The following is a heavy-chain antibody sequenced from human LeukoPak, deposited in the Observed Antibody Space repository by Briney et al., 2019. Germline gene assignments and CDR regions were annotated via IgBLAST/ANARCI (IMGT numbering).Heavy chain of an antibody. D-gene: IGHD3-22*01. V-gene: IGHV4-59*08. CDR1: GGSISSYY. CDR2: IYYSGST. CDR3: ARHKDHYDSSGYYSPSDY. Sequence: NTSETLSLTCTVSGGSISSYYWSWVRQPPGKGLEWIGYIYYSGSTKYNPSLKGRATISVDTPKNQFSLKLSSVTAADTAVYYCARHKDHYDSSGYYSPSDYWGQGTLVTVSS. J-gene: IGHJ4*02.